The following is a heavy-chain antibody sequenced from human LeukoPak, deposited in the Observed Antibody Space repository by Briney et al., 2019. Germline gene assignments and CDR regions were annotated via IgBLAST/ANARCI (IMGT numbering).Heavy chain of an antibody. D-gene: IGHD3-22*01. J-gene: IGHJ4*02. Sequence: ASVKVSCKASGYTFTGYYMHWVRQAPGQGLEWMGIINPSGGSTSYAQKFQGRVTMTRDMSTSTVYMELSSLRSEDTAVYYCARDTGLNIVVSLFDYWGQGTLVTVSS. V-gene: IGHV1-46*01. CDR3: ARDTGLNIVVSLFDY. CDR2: INPSGGST. CDR1: GYTFTGYY.